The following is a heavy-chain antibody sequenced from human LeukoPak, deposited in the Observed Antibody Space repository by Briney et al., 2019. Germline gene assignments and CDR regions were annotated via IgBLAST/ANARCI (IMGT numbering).Heavy chain of an antibody. V-gene: IGHV3-30-3*01. J-gene: IGHJ6*04. CDR3: ARDRSRYDSSGYYYYYGMDV. D-gene: IGHD3-22*01. CDR2: ISYDGSNK. CDR1: GFTFSSYA. Sequence: GRSLRLSCAASGFTFSSYAMHWVRQAPGKGLEWVAVISYDGSNKYYADSVKGRFTISRDNSKKTLYLQMNILIAEDTAVYYCARDRSRYDSSGYYYYYGMDVWGKGTTVTVSS.